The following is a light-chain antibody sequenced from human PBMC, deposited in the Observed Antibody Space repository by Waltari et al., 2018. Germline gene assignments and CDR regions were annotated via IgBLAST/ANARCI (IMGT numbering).Light chain of an antibody. Sequence: QSALTQPASVSGSPGQSITISCTGTSHDVGNYDLVSWYQQHPGKAPKLIIYEVTKRPSGCFNRFSGSKSGNTASLTSSGLHTEDEGDYYCCSYSGDLSFGVVFGGGTKLTVL. CDR1: SHDVGNYDL. CDR3: CSYSGDLSFGVV. CDR2: EVT. J-gene: IGLJ2*01. V-gene: IGLV2-23*02.